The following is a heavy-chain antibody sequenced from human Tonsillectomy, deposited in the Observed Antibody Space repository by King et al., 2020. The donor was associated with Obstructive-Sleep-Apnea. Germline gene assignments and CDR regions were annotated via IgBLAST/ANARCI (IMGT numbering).Heavy chain of an antibody. Sequence: VQLQQWGAGMLKPSETLSLTCAVYGGPFSDYYWSWIRQPPGKGLEWIGEINQSGSTNYNPSLKSRVTTSVDTSNNQFSLKLRSVTAADTAVYYCARGSGAAAVNWFDPWGQGTLVAVSS. CDR3: ARGSGAAAVNWFDP. CDR1: GGPFSDYY. V-gene: IGHV4-34*01. CDR2: INQSGST. D-gene: IGHD6-13*01. J-gene: IGHJ5*02.